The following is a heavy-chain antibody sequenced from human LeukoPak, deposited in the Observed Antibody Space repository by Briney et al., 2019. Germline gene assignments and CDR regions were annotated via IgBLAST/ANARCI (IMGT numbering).Heavy chain of an antibody. CDR1: GGTFISYA. Sequence: GASVKVSCKASGGTFISYAISWVRQAPGQGLEWMGGIIPIFGTANYAQKFQGRVTITADESTSTAYMELSSLRSEDTAVYYCARDERYSYGVRAFDIWGQGTMVTVSS. V-gene: IGHV1-69*13. CDR3: ARDERYSYGVRAFDI. J-gene: IGHJ3*02. CDR2: IIPIFGTA. D-gene: IGHD5-18*01.